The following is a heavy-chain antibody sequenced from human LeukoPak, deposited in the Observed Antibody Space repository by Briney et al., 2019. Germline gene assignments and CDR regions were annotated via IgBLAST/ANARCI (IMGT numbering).Heavy chain of an antibody. J-gene: IGHJ4*02. V-gene: IGHV3-7*01. CDR2: INQDQSHK. CDR3: ARVIGGYDTVDC. CDR1: EFTFDDYA. D-gene: IGHD3-22*01. Sequence: PGGSLRPSCAASEFTFDDYAMHWVRQAPGKGLEWVANINQDQSHKYYLGSVEGRFTISRDNAKNSLYLQMDSLRAEDTAIYYCARVIGGYDTVDCWGQGSLVTVSS.